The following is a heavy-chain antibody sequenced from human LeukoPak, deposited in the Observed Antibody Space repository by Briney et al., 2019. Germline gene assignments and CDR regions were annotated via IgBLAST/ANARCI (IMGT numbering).Heavy chain of an antibody. CDR2: MHYIGST. J-gene: IGHJ2*01. CDR3: ARETDYYDSSGSHWYFDL. V-gene: IGHV4-59*01. D-gene: IGHD3-22*01. CDR1: GDSISSYY. Sequence: RASETLSLTCSVSGDSISSYYWSWIRQPPGKGLEWIGYMHYIGSTNYNPSLKSRVTISVDTSKNQFSLKLSSVTAADTAVYYCARETDYYDSSGSHWYFDLWGRGTLVTVSS.